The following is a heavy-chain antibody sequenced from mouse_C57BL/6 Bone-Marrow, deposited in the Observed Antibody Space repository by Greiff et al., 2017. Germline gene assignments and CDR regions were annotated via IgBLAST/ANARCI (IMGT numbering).Heavy chain of an antibody. CDR2: IYPGSGST. CDR1: GYTFTSYW. D-gene: IGHD2-4*01. V-gene: IGHV1-55*01. J-gene: IGHJ3*01. Sequence: QVQLQQPGAELVKPGASVKMSCKASGYTFTSYWITWVKQRPGQGLEWIGDIYPGSGSTNYNEKFKSKDTLTVDTSSSTAYMQLSSLTSEDSAVYYCAKDDYDLAWFAYWGQGTLVTVSA. CDR3: AKDDYDLAWFAY.